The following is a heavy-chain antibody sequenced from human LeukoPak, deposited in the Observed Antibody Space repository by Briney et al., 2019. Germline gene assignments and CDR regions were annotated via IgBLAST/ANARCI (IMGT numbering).Heavy chain of an antibody. J-gene: IGHJ3*02. Sequence: SETLSLTCTVSGGSISSGDYYWSWIRQPPGKGLEWIGYIYYSGSTNYNPSLKSRVTISVDTSKNQFSLKLSSVTAADTAVYYCARDQRPYYYDSSGYYYDGGGNAFDIWGQGTMVTVSS. V-gene: IGHV4-61*08. D-gene: IGHD3-22*01. CDR1: GGSISSGDYY. CDR2: IYYSGST. CDR3: ARDQRPYYYDSSGYYYDGGGNAFDI.